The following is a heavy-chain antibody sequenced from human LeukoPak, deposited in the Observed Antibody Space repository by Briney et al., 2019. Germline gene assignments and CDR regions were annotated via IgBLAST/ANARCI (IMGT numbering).Heavy chain of an antibody. CDR1: GGSFSGYY. CDR2: IDHSGST. D-gene: IGHD1-26*01. J-gene: IGHJ4*02. CDR3: ARGQIVEY. Sequence: SETQSLTCAVYGGSFSGYYWSWIRQSPGKGLEWIGEIDHSGSTNYNPSLKSRVIISVDTSKNQFSLRLSSVTAADTAVYYCARGQIVEYWGQGALVTVSS. V-gene: IGHV4-34*01.